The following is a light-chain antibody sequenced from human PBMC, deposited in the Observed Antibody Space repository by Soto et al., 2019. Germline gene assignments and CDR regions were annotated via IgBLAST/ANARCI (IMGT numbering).Light chain of an antibody. CDR1: SSSIASNY. CDR3: QSYDSSDPV. V-gene: IGLV6-57*03. Sequence: NFMLTQPHSVSESPGKTVTISCTRSSSSIASNYVQWYQQRPGSAPTTVIYEDNQRPSGVPDRFSGSIDSSSNSASLTISGLKTEDEADYYCQSYDSSDPVFGGGTKVTVL. CDR2: EDN. J-gene: IGLJ3*02.